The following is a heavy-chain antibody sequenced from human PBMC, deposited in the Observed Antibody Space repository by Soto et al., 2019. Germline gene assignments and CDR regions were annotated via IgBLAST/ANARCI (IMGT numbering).Heavy chain of an antibody. CDR3: ASHVMVYAIPSYGMDV. J-gene: IGHJ6*02. CDR2: IIPIFGTA. Sequence: SVKVSCKASGGTFSSYAISWVRQAPGQGLEWMGGIIPIFGTANYAQKFQGRVTITADESTSTAYMELSSLRSEDAAVYYCASHVMVYAIPSYGMDVWGQGTTVTV. CDR1: GGTFSSYA. D-gene: IGHD2-8*01. V-gene: IGHV1-69*13.